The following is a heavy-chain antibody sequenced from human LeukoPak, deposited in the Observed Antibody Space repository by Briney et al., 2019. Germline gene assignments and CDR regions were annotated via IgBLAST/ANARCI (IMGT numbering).Heavy chain of an antibody. CDR1: GFTVSSNY. D-gene: IGHD6-13*01. J-gene: IGHJ3*02. CDR3: ARDRGSSWYGDAFDI. CDR2: IYSGGST. V-gene: IGHV3-53*01. Sequence: GGSLRLSCAASGFTVSSNYMSWVRQAPGKGLEWVSVIYSGGSTYYADSVKGRFTISRDNSKNTLYLQMNSLRAEDTAVYHCARDRGSSWYGDAFDIWGQGTMVTVSS.